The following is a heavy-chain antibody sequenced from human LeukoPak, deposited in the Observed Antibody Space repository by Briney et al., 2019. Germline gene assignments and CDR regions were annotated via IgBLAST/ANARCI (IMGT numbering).Heavy chain of an antibody. CDR2: ISYDGSNK. D-gene: IGHD3-3*01. Sequence: GGSLRLSCAASGFTFSSYAMHWVRQAPGKGLEWVAVISYDGSNKYYADSVKGRFTISRDNSKNTLYLQMNSLRAEDTAVYYCATPLRFLNAFDIWGQGTMVTVSS. CDR1: GFTFSSYA. V-gene: IGHV3-30-3*01. CDR3: ATPLRFLNAFDI. J-gene: IGHJ3*02.